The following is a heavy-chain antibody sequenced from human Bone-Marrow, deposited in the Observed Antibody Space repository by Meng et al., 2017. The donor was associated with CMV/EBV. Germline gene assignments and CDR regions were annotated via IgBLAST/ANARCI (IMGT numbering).Heavy chain of an antibody. CDR3: ARSPRASWWSYRHDY. CDR1: GFTFSDYY. CDR2: ISSSGSTI. D-gene: IGHD3-16*02. V-gene: IGHV3-11*04. Sequence: GESLKISCAASGFTFSDYYMSWIRQAPGKGLEWVSYISSSGSTIYYADSVKGRFTISRDNAKNSLYLQMNSLRAEDTAVYYCARSPRASWWSYRHDYWGQGTLVSVSS. J-gene: IGHJ4*02.